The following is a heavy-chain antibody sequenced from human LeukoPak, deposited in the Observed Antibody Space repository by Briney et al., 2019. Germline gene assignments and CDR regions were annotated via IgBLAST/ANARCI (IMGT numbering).Heavy chain of an antibody. Sequence: GASVKVSCKASGYTFVDYYLHWVRQAPGQGLEWMAWIDPYTGNTHYAQKFQGRITVTRDTSVSTTYMELSWLTSDDTARYYCAREYSASEHWGQGTLVTVSS. CDR1: GYTFVDYY. CDR3: AREYSASEH. V-gene: IGHV1-2*02. D-gene: IGHD5-12*01. J-gene: IGHJ1*01. CDR2: IDPYTGNT.